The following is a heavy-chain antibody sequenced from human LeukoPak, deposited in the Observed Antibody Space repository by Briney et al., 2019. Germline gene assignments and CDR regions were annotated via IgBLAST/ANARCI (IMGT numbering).Heavy chain of an antibody. V-gene: IGHV3-23*01. CDR2: ISGSGGST. J-gene: IGHJ4*02. D-gene: IGHD6-13*01. CDR1: GFTFSSYA. CDR3: AKVLTMYSGSWYYFDY. Sequence: PGGSLRLSCAASGFTFSSYAMSWVRQAPGKGLEWVSAISGSGGSTYYADSVKGRFTISRDNSKNTLYLQMNSLRAEDTAVYYCAKVLTMYSGSWYYFDYWGQGTLVTVSS.